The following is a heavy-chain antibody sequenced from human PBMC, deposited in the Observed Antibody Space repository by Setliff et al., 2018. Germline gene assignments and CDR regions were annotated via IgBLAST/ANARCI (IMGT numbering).Heavy chain of an antibody. CDR1: GYIFKSYG. J-gene: IGHJ3*01. Sequence: ASVKVSCKASGYIFKSYGISWVRQAPGQGLEWMGWISSYNDVTNYARSFQGRVTMTTDTSKSAAYMDLRGLRSDDTAVYYCAISTLSICSGGSCPNACDVWGQGTRGAVAS. CDR3: AISTLSICSGGSCPNACDV. CDR2: ISSYNDVT. D-gene: IGHD2-15*01. V-gene: IGHV1-18*01.